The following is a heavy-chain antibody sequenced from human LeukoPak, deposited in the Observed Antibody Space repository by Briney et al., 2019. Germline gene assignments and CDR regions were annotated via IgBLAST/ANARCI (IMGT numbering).Heavy chain of an antibody. CDR1: GFTFSRYS. Sequence: GGSLRLSCAASGFTFSRYSMNWVRQAPGKGLEWVASISSASTFIYSADSVKGRFTISGETAKNSLFLQMNSLRAEDTAIYYCARDYFDSSDYPQTYYYYYMDVWGKGTTVTVSS. J-gene: IGHJ6*03. CDR2: ISSASTFI. D-gene: IGHD3-22*01. CDR3: ARDYFDSSDYPQTYYYYYMDV. V-gene: IGHV3-21*01.